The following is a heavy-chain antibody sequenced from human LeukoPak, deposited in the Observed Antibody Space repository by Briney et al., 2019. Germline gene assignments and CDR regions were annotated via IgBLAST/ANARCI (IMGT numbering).Heavy chain of an antibody. CDR3: ARGLRGNYYYYVDV. CDR1: GYTFTSYG. J-gene: IGHJ6*03. CDR2: ISAYNGNT. Sequence: ASVKVSCKASGYTFTSYGISWVRQAPGQGLEWMGWISAYNGNTNYAQKLQGRVTMTTDTSTSTAYMELRSLRSDDTAVYYSARGLRGNYYYYVDVWGKGTTVTVYS. D-gene: IGHD3-16*01. V-gene: IGHV1-18*01.